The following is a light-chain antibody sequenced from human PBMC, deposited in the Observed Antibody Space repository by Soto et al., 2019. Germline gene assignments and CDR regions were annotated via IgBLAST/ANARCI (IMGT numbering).Light chain of an antibody. CDR2: YAS. Sequence: EIVLTQSPATLSLSPGERATLSCRASQSVSSHLAWYQQKPGQAPRLLIYYASNRATGIPARFSGSGSGTDVTLTISSREPEDFAVYYCQQRSNWPPYTFGQGTKLEIK. J-gene: IGKJ2*01. CDR1: QSVSSH. V-gene: IGKV3-11*01. CDR3: QQRSNWPPYT.